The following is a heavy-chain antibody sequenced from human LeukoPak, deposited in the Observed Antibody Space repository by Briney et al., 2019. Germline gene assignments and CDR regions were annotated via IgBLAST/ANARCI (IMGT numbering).Heavy chain of an antibody. Sequence: ASVKVSCKASGYTFTDYSIYWVRQAPGQGLEWMGWINPNSGGTNYAQKFQGGVTMTRDTSISTAYMDLSRLRSDDTAVYYCARVGFRGYRWFDPWGQGTLVTVSS. J-gene: IGHJ5*02. CDR2: INPNSGGT. CDR3: ARVGFRGYRWFDP. CDR1: GYTFTDYS. V-gene: IGHV1-2*02. D-gene: IGHD6-25*01.